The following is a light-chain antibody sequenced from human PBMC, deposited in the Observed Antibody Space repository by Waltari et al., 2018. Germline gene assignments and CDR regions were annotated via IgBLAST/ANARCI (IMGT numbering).Light chain of an antibody. CDR1: CSKIGHNS. J-gene: IGLJ1*01. V-gene: IGLV1-51*02. CDR3: GTCDASLGWI. Sequence: QSVLTKPPSVSAAPGQTVTISFSADCSKIGHNSVSWYQHFPGTAPKHLNYENNRRPSGVPDRFSGSNVWNTATLTITGAQAGDEADYYCGTCDASLGWIFGTGTKVTVL. CDR2: ENN.